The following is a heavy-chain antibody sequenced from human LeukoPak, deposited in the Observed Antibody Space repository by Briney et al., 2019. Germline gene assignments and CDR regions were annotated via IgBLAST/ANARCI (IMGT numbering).Heavy chain of an antibody. CDR1: GFTFSSYE. CDR2: ISSSGSTI. J-gene: IGHJ4*02. V-gene: IGHV3-48*03. CDR3: ARAPCGGDCYFRGGYDY. Sequence: GGSLRLSCAASGFTFSSYEMNWVRQAPGKGLEWVSYISSSGSTIYYADPVKGRLTISRDNAKNSLYLQMNSLRAEDTAVYYCARAPCGGDCYFRGGYDYWGQGTLVTVSS. D-gene: IGHD2-21*02.